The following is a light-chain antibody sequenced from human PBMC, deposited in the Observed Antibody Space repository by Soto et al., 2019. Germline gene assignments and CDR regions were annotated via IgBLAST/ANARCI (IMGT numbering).Light chain of an antibody. CDR2: DVS. V-gene: IGLV2-11*01. CDR1: SSDVGRYNS. CDR3: CSYADTFYV. J-gene: IGLJ1*01. Sequence: QSALTQPRSVSGSPGQSVTISCTGTSSDVGRYNSVCWYQQHPGKVPTLIIYDVSKRSSGVPDRFSGSKSGNTASLTISGLQAEDEADYYCCSYADTFYVFGTGTKVTVL.